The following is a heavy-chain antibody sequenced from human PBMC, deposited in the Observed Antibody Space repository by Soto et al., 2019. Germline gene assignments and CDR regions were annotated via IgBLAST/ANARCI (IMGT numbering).Heavy chain of an antibody. V-gene: IGHV3-7*05. Sequence: ESVGGLVQPGGSLRLSCAASGFTFSSYWMTWVRQAPGKGLEWVANIKEDGTEQYQVDSVKGRFTFSRDNAKKTLYLQMNSLRVEDTAVYYCARLTAAGGVDQFDYCGQGTLVTVSS. J-gene: IGHJ4*02. CDR2: IKEDGTEQ. CDR1: GFTFSSYW. D-gene: IGHD6-13*01. CDR3: ARLTAAGGVDQFDY.